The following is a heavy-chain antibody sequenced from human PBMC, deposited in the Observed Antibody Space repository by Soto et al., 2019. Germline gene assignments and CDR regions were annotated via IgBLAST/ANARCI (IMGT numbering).Heavy chain of an antibody. Sequence: PSETLSLTCTVSGGSVSSGDYYWSWIRQPPGKGLEWIGYIYYSGSTNYNPSLKSRVSISLDTSKNQFSLRLTSVTAADTAVYYCARIPVDTYMINWFDPWGQGTLVTV. CDR2: IYYSGST. V-gene: IGHV4-61*08. J-gene: IGHJ5*02. CDR1: GGSVSSGDYY. D-gene: IGHD5-18*01. CDR3: ARIPVDTYMINWFDP.